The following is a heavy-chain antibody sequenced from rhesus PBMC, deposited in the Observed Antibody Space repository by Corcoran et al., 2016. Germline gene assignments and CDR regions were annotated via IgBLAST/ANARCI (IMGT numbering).Heavy chain of an antibody. Sequence: QVQLQESGPGLVKPSETLSLTCAVSGGSFSSYWWGWIRQPPGKGLEWIGSISGSSGSTEYNPSLKSRATSSRDTSKNQFSLKLSSVTAADTAVYYCARRWYSGSWNEGIYFDYWGQGVLVTVSS. V-gene: IGHV4-160*01. J-gene: IGHJ4*01. CDR3: ARRWYSGSWNEGIYFDY. CDR1: GGSFSSYW. CDR2: ISGSSGST. D-gene: IGHD6-25*01.